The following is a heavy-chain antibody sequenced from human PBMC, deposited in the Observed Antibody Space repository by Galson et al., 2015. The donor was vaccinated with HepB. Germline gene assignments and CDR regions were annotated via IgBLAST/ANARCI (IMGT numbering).Heavy chain of an antibody. V-gene: IGHV3-23*01. Sequence: SLRLSCAASGFVFSSYAMSWVRQAPGKGLEWVSAHTGSDGRTYYVDSVKGRLIISRDDSKNTLYLQMNSLRADDTAVYYCAKDKYTFTRSSGFGFWGPGTLVTVSS. J-gene: IGHJ4*02. CDR1: GFVFSSYA. CDR2: HTGSDGRT. D-gene: IGHD2-2*02. CDR3: AKDKYTFTRSSGFGF.